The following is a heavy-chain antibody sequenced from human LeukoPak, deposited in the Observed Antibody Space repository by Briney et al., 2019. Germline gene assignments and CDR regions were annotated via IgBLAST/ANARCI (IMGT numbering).Heavy chain of an antibody. J-gene: IGHJ3*02. CDR3: ARVLKLKRGAFDI. CDR1: GFTFSSYE. Sequence: GGSLRLSCAASGFTFSSYEMNWVRQAPGKGLEWVSYISSSGSTIYYADSVKGRFTISRDNAKNSLYLQMNSLRAEDTAVYYCARVLKLKRGAFDIWGQGTMVTVSS. CDR2: ISSSGSTI. V-gene: IGHV3-48*03.